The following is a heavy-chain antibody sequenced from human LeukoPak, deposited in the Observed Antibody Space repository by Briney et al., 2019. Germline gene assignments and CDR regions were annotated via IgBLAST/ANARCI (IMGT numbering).Heavy chain of an antibody. CDR2: VIPILGTA. V-gene: IGHV1-69*10. Sequence: SVKVSCKAFGGSFNSYGIIWVRQAPGQGLEWMGGVIPILGTANYAQKFQGRVTITADKSTSTAYMELSSLRSEDTAVYYCARGARPPHYYYYMDVWGKGTTVTVSS. D-gene: IGHD5-12*01. J-gene: IGHJ6*03. CDR1: GGSFNSYG. CDR3: ARGARPPHYYYYMDV.